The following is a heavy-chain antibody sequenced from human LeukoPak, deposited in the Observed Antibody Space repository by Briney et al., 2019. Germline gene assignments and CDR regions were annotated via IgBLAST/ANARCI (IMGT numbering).Heavy chain of an antibody. D-gene: IGHD3-10*01. V-gene: IGHV4-59*11. J-gene: IGHJ5*02. CDR3: ARDSWWDGSKTFSDWFGP. CDR1: GGSIGSHY. CDR2: IVYTGRT. Sequence: SETLSLTCTVSGGSIGSHYWSWVRQPPEKGLEWIGNIVYTGRTNYDPSLKSRVTISIDTSKNQFSLRLNSVTAADTAVYYCARDSWWDGSKTFSDWFGPWGQGTLVTVSS.